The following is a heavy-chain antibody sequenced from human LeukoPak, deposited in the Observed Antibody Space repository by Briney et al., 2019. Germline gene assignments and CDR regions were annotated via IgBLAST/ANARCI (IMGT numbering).Heavy chain of an antibody. CDR1: GGSVSSSSYY. CDR3: ASLGTLRY. Sequence: SETLSLTCTVSGGSVSSSSYYWGWIRQPPGKGLEWSGSISYSGTNYNNPTLKSRVSISIDTSKNQFSVKLTAVTAADTAMYYCASLGTLRYWGQGTLVTVSS. J-gene: IGHJ4*02. D-gene: IGHD7-27*01. CDR2: ISYSGTN. V-gene: IGHV4-39*01.